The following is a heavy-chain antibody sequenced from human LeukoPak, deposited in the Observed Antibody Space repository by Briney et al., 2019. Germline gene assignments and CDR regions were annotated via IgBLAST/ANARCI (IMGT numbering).Heavy chain of an antibody. V-gene: IGHV1-58*01. D-gene: IGHD3-22*01. J-gene: IGHJ4*02. Sequence: TSVKVSCKASGFTFTSSAVQWVRQARGQRLEWTGWIVVGSGNTNYAQKFQERVTITRDMSTSTAYMELSSLRSEDTAVYYCAANGTTYYYDSSGYYVKQNFDYWGQGTLVTVSS. CDR3: AANGTTYYYDSSGYYVKQNFDY. CDR2: IVVGSGNT. CDR1: GFTFTSSA.